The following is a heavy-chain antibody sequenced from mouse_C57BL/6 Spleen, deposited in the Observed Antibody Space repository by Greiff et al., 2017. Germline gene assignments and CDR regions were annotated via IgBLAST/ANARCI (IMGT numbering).Heavy chain of an antibody. CDR3: AYGSSFDV. V-gene: IGHV1-55*01. Sequence: QVQLKQPGAELVQPGASVKMSCKASGYTFTRYWITWVKPRPGQGLEWIGDIYPGSGSTNYNEKFKSKATLTVDTSSSTAYMQLSSLTSEDSAVYYCAYGSSFDVWGTGTTVTVSS. CDR2: IYPGSGST. J-gene: IGHJ1*03. D-gene: IGHD1-1*01. CDR1: GYTFTRYW.